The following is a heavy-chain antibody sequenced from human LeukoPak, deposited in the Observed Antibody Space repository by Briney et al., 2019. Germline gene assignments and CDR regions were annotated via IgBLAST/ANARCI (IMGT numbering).Heavy chain of an antibody. D-gene: IGHD3-22*01. CDR1: GFTFSSYA. Sequence: GGSLRLSCAASGFTFSSYAMHWVRQAPGKGLEGVAVISYDGSNKYYADSVKGRFTISRDNSKNTLYLQMNSLRAEDTAVYYCARDPGDSSGYGRGDYFDYWGQGTLVTVSS. V-gene: IGHV3-30*01. J-gene: IGHJ4*02. CDR2: ISYDGSNK. CDR3: ARDPGDSSGYGRGDYFDY.